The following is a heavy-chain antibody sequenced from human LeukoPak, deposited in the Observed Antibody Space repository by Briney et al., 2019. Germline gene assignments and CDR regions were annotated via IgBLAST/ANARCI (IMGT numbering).Heavy chain of an antibody. CDR2: ISSSSSYI. J-gene: IGHJ4*02. CDR1: GFTFSSYS. CDR3: ARDGGGSSSLDY. D-gene: IGHD6-13*01. V-gene: IGHV3-21*01. Sequence: GGSLRLSCAASGFTFSSYSMNWVRQAPGKGLEWVSSISSSSSYIYYADSVKGRFTISRDNAKNSLYLQMNSLRAEDTAVYYCARDGGGSSSLDYWGQGTLVTVSS.